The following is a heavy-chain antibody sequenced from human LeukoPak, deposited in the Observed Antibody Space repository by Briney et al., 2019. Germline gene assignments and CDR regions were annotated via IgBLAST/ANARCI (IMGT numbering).Heavy chain of an antibody. Sequence: ASVKVSCKASGYTFTSYYMHWVRQAPGQGLEWMGIINPSGGSTSYAQKFQGRVTMTRDMSTSTVYMELSSLRSEDTAVYYCARGDYYDSSGYSPYDYWGQGTLVTVSS. D-gene: IGHD3-22*01. CDR1: GYTFTSYY. V-gene: IGHV1-46*01. J-gene: IGHJ4*02. CDR2: INPSGGST. CDR3: ARGDYYDSSGYSPYDY.